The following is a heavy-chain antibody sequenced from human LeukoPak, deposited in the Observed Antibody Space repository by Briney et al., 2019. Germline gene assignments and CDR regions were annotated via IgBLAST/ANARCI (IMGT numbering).Heavy chain of an antibody. CDR3: ARRGGYFNWFDP. V-gene: IGHV4-39*01. CDR2: IYYSGST. Sequence: SETLSLTCSVSGGSISGGSYYWGWIRQPPGKGLEWIGSIYYSGSTYYNPSLKSRVTISVDTSKNQFSLKLGSVTAADTAVYYCARRGGYFNWFDPWGQGTLVTVSS. D-gene: IGHD2-21*02. CDR1: GGSISGGSYY. J-gene: IGHJ5*02.